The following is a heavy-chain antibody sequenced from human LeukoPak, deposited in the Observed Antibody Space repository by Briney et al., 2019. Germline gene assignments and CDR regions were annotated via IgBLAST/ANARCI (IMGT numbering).Heavy chain of an antibody. Sequence: SGGSLRLSCAASGFKFDEYGMSWVRQAPGKGLEWVSGVSWNGANTAYADSVKGRFTISRDSAKDSVYLQMNSLRAEDTALYFCARDNSGQREGPWHYYYMDVWGRGTTVTVSS. CDR3: ARDNSGQREGPWHYYYMDV. CDR1: GFKFDEYG. CDR2: VSWNGANT. D-gene: IGHD6-25*01. J-gene: IGHJ6*03. V-gene: IGHV3-20*04.